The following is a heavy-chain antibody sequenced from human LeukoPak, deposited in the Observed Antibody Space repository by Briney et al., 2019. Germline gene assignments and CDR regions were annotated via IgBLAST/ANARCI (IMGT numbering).Heavy chain of an antibody. D-gene: IGHD3-10*01. J-gene: IGHJ4*02. CDR2: ISSSGSTI. Sequence: PGGSLRLSCAASGFTFSDYYINWIRQAPGEGLEWVSYISSSGSTIYYADSVKGRFTISRDNAKNSLYLQMNSLRAEDTAVYYCARGVGFGITMVRGVYDYWGQGTLVTVSS. CDR3: ARGVGFGITMVRGVYDY. CDR1: GFTFSDYY. V-gene: IGHV3-11*04.